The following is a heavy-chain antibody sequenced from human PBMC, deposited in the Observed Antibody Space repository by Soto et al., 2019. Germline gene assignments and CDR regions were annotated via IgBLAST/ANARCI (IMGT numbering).Heavy chain of an antibody. J-gene: IGHJ3*02. Sequence: GGSLRLSCAASGFTFSSYSMNWVRQAPGKGLEWVSSISSSSSYIYYADSVKGRFTISRDNAKNSLYLQMNSLRAEDTAVYYCARDRDMNIFGAFDIWGQGTMVTVSS. V-gene: IGHV3-21*01. D-gene: IGHD3-10*02. CDR2: ISSSSSYI. CDR1: GFTFSSYS. CDR3: ARDRDMNIFGAFDI.